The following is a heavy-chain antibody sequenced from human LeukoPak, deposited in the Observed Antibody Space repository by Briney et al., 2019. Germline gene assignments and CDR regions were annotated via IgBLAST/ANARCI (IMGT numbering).Heavy chain of an antibody. J-gene: IGHJ4*02. D-gene: IGHD1-26*01. V-gene: IGHV3-23*01. Sequence: PGGSLRLSCSASGLTFSAFGMTWVRQAPGKGLEWVSASGSAVGTFYADSVKGRFTISRDNSKNTLYLQMNSLRAEDTAVYYCAKEYSGSFSPFPSYFDYWGQGTLVTVSS. CDR3: AKEYSGSFSPFPSYFDY. CDR1: GLTFSAFG. CDR2: SGSAVGT.